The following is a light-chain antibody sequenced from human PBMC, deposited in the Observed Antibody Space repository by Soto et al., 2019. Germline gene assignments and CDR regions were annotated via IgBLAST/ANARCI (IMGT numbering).Light chain of an antibody. CDR2: STN. J-gene: IGLJ2*01. CDR1: RSNIGTNY. Sequence: LLTQPPSASGTPGQRVTISCSGSRSNIGTNYVYWYQQLPGTAPKLVIYSTNKRPSGVPDRISGSKSGTSASLAISGLRSDDEATYYCAAWDDSLSGPVFGGGTKLTVL. V-gene: IGLV1-47*02. CDR3: AAWDDSLSGPV.